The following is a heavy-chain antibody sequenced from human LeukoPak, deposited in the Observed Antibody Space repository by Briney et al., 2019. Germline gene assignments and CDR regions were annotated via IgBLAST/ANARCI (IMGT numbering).Heavy chain of an antibody. CDR2: INGRDGRT. CDR3: ARGEAFAFDM. V-gene: IGHV3-23*01. Sequence: PGGSLRLSCAAPGFTFSNYAMGWVRQAPGKGLEWVSSINGRDGRTYYADSVRGRFSISSDNSKNTLFLQMKSLRAEDTAVYYCARGEAFAFDMWGQGTMVTVSS. CDR1: GFTFSNYA. J-gene: IGHJ3*02.